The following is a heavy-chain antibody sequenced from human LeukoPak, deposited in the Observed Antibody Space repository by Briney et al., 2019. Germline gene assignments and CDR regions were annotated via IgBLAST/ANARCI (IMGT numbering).Heavy chain of an antibody. J-gene: IGHJ4*02. CDR3: ARSSAVTTLSLTY. D-gene: IGHD4-17*01. Sequence: GGSLRLSCAASGLTFRNYWMHWVRQAPGKGLVWVSRINSDGSDTTYADSVKGRFTISRDNARNTLYLQMNSLRVEDTAVYYCARSSAVTTLSLTYWGLGTLVTVSS. V-gene: IGHV3-74*01. CDR2: INSDGSDT. CDR1: GLTFRNYW.